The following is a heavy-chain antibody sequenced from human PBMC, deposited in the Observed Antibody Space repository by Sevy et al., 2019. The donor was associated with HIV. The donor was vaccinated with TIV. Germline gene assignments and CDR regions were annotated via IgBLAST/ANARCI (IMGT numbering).Heavy chain of an antibody. V-gene: IGHV3-21*01. Sequence: GGSLRLSCAASGFTFSSYSMNWVRQAPGKGLEWVSSISISSSYLYYADSVKGRFTISRDNAKNSLYLQMNSLRAEDTAVYYCARRGYCSSTSCYRAFDIWGQGTMVTVSS. J-gene: IGHJ3*02. CDR3: ARRGYCSSTSCYRAFDI. D-gene: IGHD2-2*03. CDR2: ISISSSYL. CDR1: GFTFSSYS.